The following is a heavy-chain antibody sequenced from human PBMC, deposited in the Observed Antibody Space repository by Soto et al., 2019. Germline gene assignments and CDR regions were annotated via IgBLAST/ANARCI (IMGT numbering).Heavy chain of an antibody. J-gene: IGHJ4*02. D-gene: IGHD4-4*01. CDR2: IYYSRST. V-gene: IGHV4-31*03. Sequence: PSETLSLTCTVSGVSISSGGYYWSWIRQHPGKGLEWIGYIYYSRSTYYNPSLKSRVTISVDTSKNQFSLKLSSVTAADTAVYYCARETLTVTTRNFDYWGQGTLVTVSS. CDR3: ARETLTVTTRNFDY. CDR1: GVSISSGGYY.